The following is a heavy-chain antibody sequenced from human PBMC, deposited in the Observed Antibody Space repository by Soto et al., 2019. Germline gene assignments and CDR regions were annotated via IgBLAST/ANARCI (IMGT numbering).Heavy chain of an antibody. Sequence: EVRLVETGGGLIQPGGSLRLSCAASGGTVSSNYMSWVRQAPGKGLEWVSVVYGGGSIFYADSVNGRFTISRDNSKNTLYLQMNSLRAEDTAVYSCARGPTDYDPSGTFEYWGPGTLVTVSS. J-gene: IGHJ4*02. CDR2: VYGGGSI. CDR1: GGTVSSNY. CDR3: ARGPTDYDPSGTFEY. D-gene: IGHD3-16*01. V-gene: IGHV3-53*02.